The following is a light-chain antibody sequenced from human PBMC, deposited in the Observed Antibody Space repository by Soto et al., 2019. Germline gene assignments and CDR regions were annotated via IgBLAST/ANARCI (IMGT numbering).Light chain of an antibody. J-gene: IGLJ2*01. CDR1: TSDVGGYNH. CDR3: SSYPNTNTLV. CDR2: DVN. V-gene: IGLV2-14*01. Sequence: QSALIQPASVSGSPGQSITISCTGTTSDVGGYNHVSWFQQHPGKVPKLMIYDVNNRPSGVSNRFSGSKSGNTASLTISGLQADDEADYYCSSYPNTNTLVFGGGTKVTVL.